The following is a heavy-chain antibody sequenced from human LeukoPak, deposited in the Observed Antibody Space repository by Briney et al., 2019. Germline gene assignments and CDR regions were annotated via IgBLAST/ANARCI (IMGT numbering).Heavy chain of an antibody. V-gene: IGHV4-59*01. D-gene: IGHD5-18*01. CDR1: GGSISSYY. Sequence: SETLSLTCTVSGGSISSYYWSWIRQPPGKGLEWIGYIYYSGSTNYNPSLKSRVTISVDTSKNQFSLKLSSVTAADTAVYYCARDLGYSYGVDYWGQGTLVTVSS. CDR2: IYYSGST. CDR3: ARDLGYSYGVDY. J-gene: IGHJ4*02.